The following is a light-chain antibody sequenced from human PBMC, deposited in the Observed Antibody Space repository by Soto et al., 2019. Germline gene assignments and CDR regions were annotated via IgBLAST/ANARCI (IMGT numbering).Light chain of an antibody. J-gene: IGKJ1*01. Sequence: ENVLTQSPGTLSLSPGESATLSCRASQIVYNGYLAWYQQKPGQPPRLLIFGASTRASGVPDRFSGSESGTDFTLPINRLQPEDFAVYYCQQYVSSPRTFGQGTRVEIK. CDR2: GAS. V-gene: IGKV3-20*01. CDR3: QQYVSSPRT. CDR1: QIVYNGY.